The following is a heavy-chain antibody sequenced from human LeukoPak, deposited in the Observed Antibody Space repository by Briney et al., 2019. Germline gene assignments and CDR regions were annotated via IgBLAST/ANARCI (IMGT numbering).Heavy chain of an antibody. CDR2: ISSSSSYI. J-gene: IGHJ4*02. D-gene: IGHD6-6*01. CDR3: ARERGRSSSPIDY. Sequence: GGSLRLSCAASGFTFSSYSMNWVRQAPGKGLEWVSSISSSSSYIYYADSVKGRFTISRDNAKNSLYLQMNSLRAEYTAVYYCARERGRSSSPIDYWGQGTLVTVSS. CDR1: GFTFSSYS. V-gene: IGHV3-21*01.